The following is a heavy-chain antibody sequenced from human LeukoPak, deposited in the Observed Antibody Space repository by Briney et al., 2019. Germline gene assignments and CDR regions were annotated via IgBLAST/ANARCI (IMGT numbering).Heavy chain of an antibody. Sequence: ASVKVSCKASGYTFTDYYMHWVRQAPGQGLEWIGWISPDSGRTDFAQKFQGRVTMTRDTSISTAYMELSRLGYDDTAVYYCARDTRSSYLQYYFDYWGQGTLVTVSS. V-gene: IGHV1-2*02. CDR2: ISPDSGRT. J-gene: IGHJ4*02. D-gene: IGHD5-24*01. CDR1: GYTFTDYY. CDR3: ARDTRSSYLQYYFDY.